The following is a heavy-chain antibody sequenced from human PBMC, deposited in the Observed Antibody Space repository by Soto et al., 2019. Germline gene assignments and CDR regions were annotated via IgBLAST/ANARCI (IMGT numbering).Heavy chain of an antibody. CDR1: GFTFRNYA. Sequence: QEQLVESGGGVVQPGRSLRLSCAASGFTFRNYAMHWVRQAPGKGLRWVAVLSYAGNNNFYADSVKGRFTVSRDNSKNTLYLQMNSLRTEDTAVYYCVKGGAHCGTAGCFTAFDFWGPGSLVTVSS. D-gene: IGHD2-2*01. CDR3: VKGGAHCGTAGCFTAFDF. V-gene: IGHV3-30-3*01. J-gene: IGHJ4*02. CDR2: LSYAGNNN.